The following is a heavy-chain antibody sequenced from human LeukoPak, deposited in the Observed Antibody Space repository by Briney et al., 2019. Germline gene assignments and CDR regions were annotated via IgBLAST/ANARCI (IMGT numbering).Heavy chain of an antibody. CDR2: INHSGST. V-gene: IGHV4-34*01. CDR1: GGSFSGYY. D-gene: IGHD6-13*01. Sequence: LETLSLTCAVYGGSFSGYYWSWIRQPPGKGLEWIGEINHSGSTTYSPSLKSRITMSVDPSKNQFSLKLSSVTAADTAVYYCARGDGIAAAGTSGDYWGQGTLVTVSS. J-gene: IGHJ4*02. CDR3: ARGDGIAAAGTSGDY.